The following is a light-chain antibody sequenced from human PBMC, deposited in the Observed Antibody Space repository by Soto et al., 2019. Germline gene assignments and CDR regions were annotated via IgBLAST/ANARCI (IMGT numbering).Light chain of an antibody. CDR1: SGSIASNY. Sequence: NFMLTQPHSVSESPGKTVTISCTRSSGSIASNYVQWYQQRPGSAPTTVIYEDNQRPSGVPDRFSGSIDSSSNSASLTISGLKTEDEADYYCQSYDSSTPNVFGSGTQLTVL. J-gene: IGLJ6*01. CDR2: EDN. CDR3: QSYDSSTPNV. V-gene: IGLV6-57*04.